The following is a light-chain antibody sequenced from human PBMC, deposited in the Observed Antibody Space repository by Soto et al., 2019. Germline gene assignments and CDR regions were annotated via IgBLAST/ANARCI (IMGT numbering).Light chain of an antibody. J-gene: IGLJ2*01. Sequence: QSALTQPASVSGSPGQSIAISCTGTSSDIGGYNYVSWYQHHPGKPPKFIIYDVTNRPSGVSDRFSGSKSGNTASLTISGLQADDEAVYVCSSYTSTSTRVLFGGGTKLTVL. CDR3: SSYTSTSTRVL. CDR2: DVT. V-gene: IGLV2-14*03. CDR1: SSDIGGYNY.